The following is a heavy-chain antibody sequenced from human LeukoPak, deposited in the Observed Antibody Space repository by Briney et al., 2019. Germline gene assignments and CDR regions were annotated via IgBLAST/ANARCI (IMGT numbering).Heavy chain of an antibody. CDR1: GYTFTSYY. Sequence: ASVKVSCKASGYTFTSYYMHWVRQAPGQGLEWMGIINPSGGSTSYAQKFQGRVTITADKSTSTAYMELSSLRSEDTAVYYCAREGKEMATIFGWFDPWGQGTLVTVSS. J-gene: IGHJ5*02. CDR3: AREGKEMATIFGWFDP. D-gene: IGHD3-3*01. CDR2: INPSGGST. V-gene: IGHV1-46*01.